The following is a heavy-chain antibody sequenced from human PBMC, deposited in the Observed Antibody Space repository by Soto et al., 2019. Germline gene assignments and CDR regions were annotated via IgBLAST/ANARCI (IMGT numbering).Heavy chain of an antibody. CDR2: ISGSGGST. V-gene: IGHV3-23*01. CDR1: GFTFSSYA. CDR3: AKDRGCSGGSCYSVFGAFDI. J-gene: IGHJ3*02. Sequence: GGSLRLSCAASGFTFSSYAMSWVRQAPGKGLEWVSAISGSGGSTYYADSVKGRFTISRDNSKNTLYLQMNSLRAEDTAVYYCAKDRGCSGGSCYSVFGAFDIWGQGTMVTVSS. D-gene: IGHD2-15*01.